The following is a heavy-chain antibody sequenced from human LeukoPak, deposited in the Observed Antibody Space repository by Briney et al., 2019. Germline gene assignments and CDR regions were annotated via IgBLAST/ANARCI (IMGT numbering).Heavy chain of an antibody. CDR1: GCTFSSYA. CDR2: IIPNFGTT. D-gene: IGHD2-2*02. V-gene: IGHV1-69*05. Sequence: GASVKVSCKASGCTFSSYAISWVRQAPGQGLEWMGGIIPNFGTTNYAQKFHGRVTITTDGSTSTAYMELSILRYEDTAVYCCGRGYLFAKFDYYYYYGMDVWGKGTTVTVSS. J-gene: IGHJ6*04. CDR3: GRGYLFAKFDYYYYYGMDV.